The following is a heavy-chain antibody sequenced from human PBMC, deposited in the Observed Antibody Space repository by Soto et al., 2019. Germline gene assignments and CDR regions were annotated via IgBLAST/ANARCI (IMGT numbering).Heavy chain of an antibody. V-gene: IGHV4-31*03. D-gene: IGHD3-10*01. CDR3: ARGAIWFGEFPRLNWFDP. J-gene: IGHJ5*02. Sequence: SETLSLTCSVSGGSISSGGYYWSWIRQHPGKGLEWIGYIYYSGSTYYNPSLKSRVTISVDTSKNQFSLKLSSVTAADTAVYYCARGAIWFGEFPRLNWFDPWGKGTLVTVSS. CDR2: IYYSGST. CDR1: GGSISSGGYY.